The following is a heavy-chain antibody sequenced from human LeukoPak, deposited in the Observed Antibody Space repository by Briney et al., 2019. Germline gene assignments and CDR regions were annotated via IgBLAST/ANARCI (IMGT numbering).Heavy chain of an antibody. V-gene: IGHV3-48*03. CDR2: ISSSGSTI. CDR1: GFTFSSYE. Sequence: TRRSLRLSCAASGFTFSSYEMNWVRQAPGKGLEWVSYISSSGSTIYYADSVKGRFTISRDNAKNSLYLQMNSLRAEDTAVYYCARDSPLPYPTVDYWGQGTLVTVSS. J-gene: IGHJ4*02. CDR3: ARDSPLPYPTVDY. D-gene: IGHD4-17*01.